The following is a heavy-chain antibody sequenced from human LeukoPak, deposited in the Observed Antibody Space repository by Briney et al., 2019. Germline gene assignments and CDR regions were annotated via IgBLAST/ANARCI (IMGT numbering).Heavy chain of an antibody. V-gene: IGHV3-11*04. CDR3: ARENIVVVPAAITKMFDY. Sequence: GGSLRLSCAGSGFTFSDYDMSWIRQAQGKGLEWISYIGSRGTTIYYADSVEGRFTISRDNAKNSLYLQMNSLRAEDTAVYYCARENIVVVPAAITKMFDYWGQGTLVTVSS. CDR2: IGSRGTTI. CDR1: GFTFSDYD. J-gene: IGHJ4*02. D-gene: IGHD2-2*02.